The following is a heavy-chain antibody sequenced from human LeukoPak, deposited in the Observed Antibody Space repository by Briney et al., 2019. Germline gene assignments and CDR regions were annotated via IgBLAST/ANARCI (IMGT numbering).Heavy chain of an antibody. CDR2: INPNSGGT. J-gene: IGHJ4*02. D-gene: IGHD6-13*01. Sequence: VASVKVSCKASGYTFTGYYMHWVRQAPGQGLEWMGWINPNSGGTNYAQKFQGRVTMTRDTSISTAYMELSRLTSDDTAVYYCTRPLAGDGTAAAQFASWGQGSLVTVSS. CDR1: GYTFTGYY. CDR3: TRPLAGDGTAAAQFAS. V-gene: IGHV1-2*02.